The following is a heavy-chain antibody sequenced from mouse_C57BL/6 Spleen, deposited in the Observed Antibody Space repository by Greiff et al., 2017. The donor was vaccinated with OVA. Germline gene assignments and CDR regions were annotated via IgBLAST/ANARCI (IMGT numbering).Heavy chain of an antibody. CDR2: IDPSDSET. J-gene: IGHJ1*03. CDR1: GYTFTSYW. Sequence: VQLQQPGAELVRPGSSVKLSCKASGYTFTSYWMHWVKQRPIQGLEWIGNIDPSDSETNYNQKFKDKATLPVDKSSSTAYMQLSSLTSEDSAVYYCARDHYCSSRWYFDVWGTGTTVTVSS. V-gene: IGHV1-52*01. CDR3: ARDHYCSSRWYFDV. D-gene: IGHD1-1*01.